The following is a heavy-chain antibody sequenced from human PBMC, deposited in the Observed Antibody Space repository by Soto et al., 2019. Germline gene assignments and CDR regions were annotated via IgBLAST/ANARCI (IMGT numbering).Heavy chain of an antibody. Sequence: LRLSCAAPGFTFRSYAIHWVRQAPGKGLEWVAVISRDGTNKYYVDSVKGRFTISRDNSKDTVYLQMNSLRVEDSAMFYCARSRSGAVADSLDFWGQGTLVTVSS. V-gene: IGHV3-30*04. J-gene: IGHJ4*02. D-gene: IGHD3-10*01. CDR3: ARSRSGAVADSLDF. CDR1: GFTFRSYA. CDR2: ISRDGTNK.